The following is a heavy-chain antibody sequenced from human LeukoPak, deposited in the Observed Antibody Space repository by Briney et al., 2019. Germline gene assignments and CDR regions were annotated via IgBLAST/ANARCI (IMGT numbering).Heavy chain of an antibody. CDR2: INVEGNYI. CDR1: GFTVSRYW. J-gene: IGHJ4*02. V-gene: IGHV3-74*01. D-gene: IGHD3-22*01. Sequence: SLRLSCAASGFTVSRYWMHWVRQAPGKGLVWVARINVEGNYIDYAESVKGRFTISRDSAKNTLYLQMNSVRAEDTAVYSCARDLTGPYDHWGQGTLVTVSS. CDR3: ARDLTGPYDH.